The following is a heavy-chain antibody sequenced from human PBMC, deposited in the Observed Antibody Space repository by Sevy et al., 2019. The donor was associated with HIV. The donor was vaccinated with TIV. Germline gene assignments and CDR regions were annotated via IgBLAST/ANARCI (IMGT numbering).Heavy chain of an antibody. V-gene: IGHV3-30*03. Sequence: GGSLRLSCAASGFTFSSYGMHWVRQAPGKGLEWVAVISYDGSNKYYADSVKGRFTISRDNSKNTLYLQMNSLRAEDTALYYCARETRNSNTAMVTYWGQGTLVTVSS. CDR1: GFTFSSYG. D-gene: IGHD5-18*01. CDR3: ARETRNSNTAMVTY. CDR2: ISYDGSNK. J-gene: IGHJ4*02.